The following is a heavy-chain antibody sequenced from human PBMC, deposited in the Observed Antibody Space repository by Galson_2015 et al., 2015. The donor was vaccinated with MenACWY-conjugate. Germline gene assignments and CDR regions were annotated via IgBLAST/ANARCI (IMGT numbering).Heavy chain of an antibody. CDR2: IDWDDDK. J-gene: IGHJ6*02. CDR1: GFSLGTSGMC. D-gene: IGHD3-10*01. V-gene: IGHV2-70*11. CDR3: ARSMVRGVSRYYYYGMDV. Sequence: PALVKPTQTLTLTCTFSGFSLGTSGMCVSWIRQPPGKALEWLARIDWDDDKYYSTSLKTRLTISKDTSKNQVVLTMTNMDPVGTATYYCARSMVRGVSRYYYYGMDVWGQGTTVTVSS.